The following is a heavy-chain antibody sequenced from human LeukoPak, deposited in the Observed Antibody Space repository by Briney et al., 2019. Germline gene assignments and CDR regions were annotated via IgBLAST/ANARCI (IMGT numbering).Heavy chain of an antibody. CDR3: ARGGDNTGYYGDAFDI. CDR2: IYHSGST. Sequence: SETLSLTCTVSGYSISSGYYWGWIRQPPGKGLEWIGSIYHSGSTYYNPSLKSRVTISVDTSKNQFSLKLSSVTAADTAVYYCARGGDNTGYYGDAFDIWGQGTVVTVSS. D-gene: IGHD3-22*01. J-gene: IGHJ3*02. V-gene: IGHV4-38-2*02. CDR1: GYSISSGYY.